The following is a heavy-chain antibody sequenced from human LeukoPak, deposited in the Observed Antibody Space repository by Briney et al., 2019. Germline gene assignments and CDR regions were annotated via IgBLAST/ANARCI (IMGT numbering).Heavy chain of an antibody. Sequence: SVKVSCKASGGTFSSYAISWVRQAPGQGLEWMGGIIPIFGKANYAQKFQGRVTITADESTSTAYMELRSLRSDDTAVYYCGGGRSGITIFLKPRENLFVPSGQGTQVTVS. V-gene: IGHV1-69*01. D-gene: IGHD3-3*01. CDR2: IIPIFGKA. J-gene: IGHJ5*02. CDR1: GGTFSSYA. CDR3: GGGRSGITIFLKPRENLFVP.